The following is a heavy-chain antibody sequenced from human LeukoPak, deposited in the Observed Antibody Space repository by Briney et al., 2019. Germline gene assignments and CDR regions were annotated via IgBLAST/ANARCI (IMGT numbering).Heavy chain of an antibody. D-gene: IGHD3-22*01. V-gene: IGHV1-2*02. CDR2: INPNSGGT. Sequence: ASVKVPCKASGHTFTGYYMHWVRQAPGQGLEWMGWINPNSGGTNYAQKFQGRVTMTRDTSISTAYMELSRLRSDDTAVYYCARDGDEGYYYDSSGYYTTFDYWGKGTLVTVSS. J-gene: IGHJ4*02. CDR3: ARDGDEGYYYDSSGYYTTFDY. CDR1: GHTFTGYY.